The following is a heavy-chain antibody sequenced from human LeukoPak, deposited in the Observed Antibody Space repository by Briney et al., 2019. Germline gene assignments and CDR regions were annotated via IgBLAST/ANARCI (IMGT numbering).Heavy chain of an antibody. CDR3: ARWGLTAGPYGYNSQY. CDR2: INPKSGGT. Sequence: ASVKVSCKASGGTFSSYAISWVRQAPGQGLEWMGWINPKSGGTNYAQKFQGRVTMTRDTSISTAHMELSRLRSDDTAVYYCARWGLTAGPYGYNSQYWGQGTLVTVSS. J-gene: IGHJ4*02. D-gene: IGHD5-24*01. CDR1: GGTFSSYA. V-gene: IGHV1-2*02.